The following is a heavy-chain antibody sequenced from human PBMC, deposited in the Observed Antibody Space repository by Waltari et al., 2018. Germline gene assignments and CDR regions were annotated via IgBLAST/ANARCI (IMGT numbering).Heavy chain of an antibody. CDR2: IIDDATSI. Sequence: EEQLLESGGGLVQPGDSLRLSCAGSGFRFSNYWMNWVRQAPGKGLVWVARIIDDATSISYADSVNGRFTISRDNAKNTVYLQMKRLRVEDTAVYYCARLAPRTYRSPVPGRHYYYGMDVWGQGTTVTVSS. J-gene: IGHJ6*02. CDR3: ARLAPRTYRSPVPGRHYYYGMDV. V-gene: IGHV3-74*01. CDR1: GFRFSNYW. D-gene: IGHD3-10*01.